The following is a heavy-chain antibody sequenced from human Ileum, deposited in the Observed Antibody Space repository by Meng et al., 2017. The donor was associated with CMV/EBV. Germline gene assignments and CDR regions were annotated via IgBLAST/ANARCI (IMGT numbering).Heavy chain of an antibody. Sequence: QVQLQESGPRLVKPSGTLSLTCAVSGDSISSNNWWSWVRLSPGEGLEWIGDIHRDGTTNYNPSLKSRVTMSVDKSKNQFSLRLNSLTAADTAVYYCARGTPNFGFDYWGQGTLVTDSS. D-gene: IGHD1-1*01. CDR3: ARGTPNFGFDY. J-gene: IGHJ4*02. CDR1: GDSISSNNW. CDR2: IHRDGTT. V-gene: IGHV4-4*02.